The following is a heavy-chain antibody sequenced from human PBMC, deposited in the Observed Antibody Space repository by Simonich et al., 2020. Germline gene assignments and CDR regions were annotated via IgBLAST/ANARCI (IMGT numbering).Heavy chain of an antibody. D-gene: IGHD2-15*01. Sequence: QVQLVQSGAEVKKPGASVKVSCKASGYTFTSYGISWVRQAPGQGLEWMGWISAYNGNTNYAQKLQGRVTMTTDTSTSTADMELRSLRSDDTAVYYCARASRGTWWYYYFDYWGQGTLVTVSS. CDR1: GYTFTSYG. CDR2: ISAYNGNT. CDR3: ARASRGTWWYYYFDY. V-gene: IGHV1-18*01. J-gene: IGHJ4*02.